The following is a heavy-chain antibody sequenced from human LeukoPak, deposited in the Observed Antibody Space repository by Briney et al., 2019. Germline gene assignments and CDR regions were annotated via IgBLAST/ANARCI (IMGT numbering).Heavy chain of an antibody. V-gene: IGHV1-18*01. D-gene: IGHD3-16*01. CDR1: GYTFTSYG. CDR3: ARAITFGGYYFDY. CDR2: ISAYNGNT. Sequence: ASVKVSCKASGYTFTSYGISWMRQAPGQGLEWLGWISAYNGNTKYAQKLQGRVTMTTDTSTSTAYMELRSLRSDDTAVYYCARAITFGGYYFDYWGQGTLVTVSS. J-gene: IGHJ4*02.